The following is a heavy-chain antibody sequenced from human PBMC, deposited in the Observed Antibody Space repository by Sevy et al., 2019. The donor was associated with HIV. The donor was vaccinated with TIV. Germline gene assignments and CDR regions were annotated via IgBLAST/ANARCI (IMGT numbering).Heavy chain of an antibody. CDR1: GFTFSSSI. CDR3: ARSHYGDYVGWFDP. CDR2: ISGTGSTI. J-gene: IGHJ5*02. D-gene: IGHD4-17*01. V-gene: IGHV3-48*02. Sequence: GGSLRLSCAASGFTFSSSIINWVRQAPGKGLEWVSSISGTGSTIYYADSVKGRFTISRDNAKNSLYLQMHSLRDEDTAVYYCARSHYGDYVGWFDPWGQGTPVTVSS.